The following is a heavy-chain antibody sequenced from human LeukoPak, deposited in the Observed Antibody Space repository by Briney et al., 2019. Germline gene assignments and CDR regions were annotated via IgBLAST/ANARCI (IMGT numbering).Heavy chain of an antibody. CDR3: VKHQLGSFDAFDI. CDR1: GFTFISYA. Sequence: PGGSLRLSCRASGFTFISYAMLWFRQAPGKGLEYVSAITSNGGRTYYADSVKGRFTISRDNSKNTLYLEMRSLRAEDTAVYYCVKHQLGSFDAFDIWGQGTMVTVSS. V-gene: IGHV3-64D*09. D-gene: IGHD6-13*01. J-gene: IGHJ3*02. CDR2: ITSNGGRT.